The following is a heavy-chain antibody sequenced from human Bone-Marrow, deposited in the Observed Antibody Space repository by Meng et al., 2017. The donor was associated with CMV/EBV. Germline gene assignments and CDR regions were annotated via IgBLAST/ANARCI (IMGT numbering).Heavy chain of an antibody. Sequence: ASVKVSCKASGYTFTAYELYWVRQAPGQGLEWMGWINPNSGGTNYAQKFQGRVTMTRDTSISTAYMELSRLRSDDTAVYYCARDADMIVVDSDAFDIWGQGTMVTVSS. D-gene: IGHD3-22*01. V-gene: IGHV1-2*02. CDR3: ARDADMIVVDSDAFDI. J-gene: IGHJ3*02. CDR2: INPNSGGT. CDR1: GYTFTAYE.